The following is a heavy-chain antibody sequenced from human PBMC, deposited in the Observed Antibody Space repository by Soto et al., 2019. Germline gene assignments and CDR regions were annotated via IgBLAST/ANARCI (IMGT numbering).Heavy chain of an antibody. Sequence: ASVKVSCKASGYTFTSYAMHWVRQAPGQRLEWMGWINAGNGNTKYSQKFQGRVTITRDTSASTAYMELSSLRSEDTAVYYCARSVTAIRYYGMDVWDQGTTVTVSS. CDR1: GYTFTSYA. V-gene: IGHV1-3*01. J-gene: IGHJ6*02. CDR2: INAGNGNT. D-gene: IGHD2-21*02. CDR3: ARSVTAIRYYGMDV.